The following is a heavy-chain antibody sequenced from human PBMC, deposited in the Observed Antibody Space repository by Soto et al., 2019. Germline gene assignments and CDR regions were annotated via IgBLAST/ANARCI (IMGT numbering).Heavy chain of an antibody. V-gene: IGHV3-53*04. D-gene: IGHD6-13*01. CDR1: GLHVSSNY. Sequence: GGSLRLSCAPSGLHVSSNYMSWVRQAPGKGLEWVSVIYSGGSTYYADSVKGRFTISRHNSKNTLYLQMNSLRSEDTAVYYCARGGIAADDAFDSWGQGTMITVSS. J-gene: IGHJ3*02. CDR2: IYSGGST. CDR3: ARGGIAADDAFDS.